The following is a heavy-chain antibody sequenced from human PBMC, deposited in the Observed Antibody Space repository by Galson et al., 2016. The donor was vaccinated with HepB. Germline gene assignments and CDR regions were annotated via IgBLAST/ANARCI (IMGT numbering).Heavy chain of an antibody. D-gene: IGHD6-19*01. V-gene: IGHV3-30*04. CDR1: GFTFSTSV. J-gene: IGHJ3*02. CDR2: IPYDGSNK. Sequence: SLRLSCAASGFTFSTSVMHWVRQAPGKGLAWVALIPYDGSNKYYADSVKGRFTISRDNSRNTLYLQMNSLQSEDTAVYYCARDREGQWLVPPAFDIWGQGTMVTVSS. CDR3: ARDREGQWLVPPAFDI.